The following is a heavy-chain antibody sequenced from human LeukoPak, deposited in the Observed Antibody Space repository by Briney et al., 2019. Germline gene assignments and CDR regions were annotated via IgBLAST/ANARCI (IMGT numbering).Heavy chain of an antibody. CDR1: GYTFTSYG. CDR2: ISAYNGNT. D-gene: IGHD6-19*01. CDR3: ARDYVAGRPYYYYYYMDV. Sequence: ASVTVSCKASGYTFTSYGISWVRQAPGQGLEWMGWISAYNGNTNYAQKLQGRVTMTTDTSTSTAYMELRSLRSDDTAVYYCARDYVAGRPYYYYYYMDVWGKGTTVTVSS. J-gene: IGHJ6*03. V-gene: IGHV1-18*01.